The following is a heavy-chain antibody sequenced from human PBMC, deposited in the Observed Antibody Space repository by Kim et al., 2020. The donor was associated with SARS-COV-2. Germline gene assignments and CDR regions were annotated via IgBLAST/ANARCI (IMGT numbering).Heavy chain of an antibody. D-gene: IGHD2-15*01. CDR2: IYSDGTT. Sequence: SETLSLTCSVSGDSISTYYWSWVRQSPGKGLEWIAFIYSDGTTSYSPSLKSRVIISVDTSKSQFSLKLNSVTAADTAVYYCARLGGGNCYPCVFDIWGPG. V-gene: IGHV4-59*01. CDR3: ARLGGGNCYPCVFDI. J-gene: IGHJ3*02. CDR1: GDSISTYY.